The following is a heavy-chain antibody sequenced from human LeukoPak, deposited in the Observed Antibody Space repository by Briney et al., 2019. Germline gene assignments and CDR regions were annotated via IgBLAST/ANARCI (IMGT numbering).Heavy chain of an antibody. CDR2: IYYSGST. CDR3: ARGDLWFGSYDAFDI. Sequence: SETLSLTCTVSGGSISSGDYYWSWIRQPPGKGLEWIGYIYYSGSTYYNPSLKSRVTISVDTSKNQFSLKLSSVTAADTAVYYCARGDLWFGSYDAFDIWGQGTMVTVSS. V-gene: IGHV4-30-4*01. CDR1: GGSISSGDYY. J-gene: IGHJ3*02. D-gene: IGHD3-10*01.